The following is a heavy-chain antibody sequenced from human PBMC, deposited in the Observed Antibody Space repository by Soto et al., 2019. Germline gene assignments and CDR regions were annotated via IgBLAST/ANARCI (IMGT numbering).Heavy chain of an antibody. CDR3: ARGAPVVNDY. V-gene: IGHV4-30-2*01. Sequence: QLQLQESGSGLVKPSQTLSLTCAVSGGSVSSGGYSWSWIRQPPGKGLEWIGYIDHSGSTYYNPSHKSRVTISVDRSKNQFSLKLSSVSAADTAVYFCARGAPVVNDYWGQGTLVTVFS. CDR1: GGSVSSGGYS. J-gene: IGHJ4*02. CDR2: IDHSGST. D-gene: IGHD3-22*01.